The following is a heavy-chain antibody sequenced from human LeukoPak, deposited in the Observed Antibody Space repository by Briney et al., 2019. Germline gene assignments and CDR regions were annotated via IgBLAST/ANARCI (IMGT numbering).Heavy chain of an antibody. CDR1: GFTFSSYA. V-gene: IGHV3-30*04. J-gene: IGHJ4*02. D-gene: IGHD3-10*01. CDR2: ISYDGSNK. CDR3: ATDYYVSGSYYRLFY. Sequence: QPGRSLRLSCAASGFTFSSYAMHWVRQAPGKGLEWVAVISYDGSNKYYADSVKGRFTISRDNSKNTLYLQMNSLRAEDTAVYYCATDYYVSGSYYRLFYWGQGTLVTVSS.